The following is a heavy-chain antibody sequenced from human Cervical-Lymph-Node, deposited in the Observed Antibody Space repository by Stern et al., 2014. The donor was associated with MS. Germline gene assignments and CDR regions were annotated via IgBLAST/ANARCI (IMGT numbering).Heavy chain of an antibody. Sequence: VQLEESGGGVVQPGRSLRLSCEGSGLTFSNYGMHWVRQAPGKGLQWVAVILFDGSQKYYADSVKGRFTISRDNSKNTLYLQLNSLRAEDTAVYYCARSRGSSGWSFDYWGQGTLVTVSS. V-gene: IGHV3-33*01. CDR2: ILFDGSQK. CDR1: GLTFSNYG. D-gene: IGHD6-19*01. CDR3: ARSRGSSGWSFDY. J-gene: IGHJ4*02.